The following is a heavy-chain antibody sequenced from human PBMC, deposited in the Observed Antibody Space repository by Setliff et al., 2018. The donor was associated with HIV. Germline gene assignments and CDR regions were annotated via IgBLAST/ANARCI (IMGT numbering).Heavy chain of an antibody. D-gene: IGHD3-3*01. V-gene: IGHV4-34*01. CDR3: VSGPLSGYGYYFDY. CDR2: INFGGGT. CDR1: DGSRSGIH. Sequence: SETLSLTCAVFDGSRSGIHWSWIRQPPGKGLEWIAEINFGGGTNHNPSLKSRVTISVDTSKSHVSLMLRSVTAADTAVYYCVSGPLSGYGYYFDYWGQGALVTVSS. J-gene: IGHJ4*02.